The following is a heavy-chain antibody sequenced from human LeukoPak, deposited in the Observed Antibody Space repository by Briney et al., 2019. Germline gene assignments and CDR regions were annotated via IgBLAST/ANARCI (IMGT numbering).Heavy chain of an antibody. CDR1: GSSFTSYW. D-gene: IGHD5-24*01. V-gene: IGHV5-51*01. CDR3: ARGDGYNHFDY. CDR2: IYPGDSDT. J-gene: IGHJ4*02. Sequence: PGGSLKISCKGSGSSFTSYWIGWVRPVPGKGLEWMGIIYPGDSDTGYSPSFQGQVTISVDKSISTAYLQWSSLKASDTAMYYCARGDGYNHFDYWGQGTLVTVSS.